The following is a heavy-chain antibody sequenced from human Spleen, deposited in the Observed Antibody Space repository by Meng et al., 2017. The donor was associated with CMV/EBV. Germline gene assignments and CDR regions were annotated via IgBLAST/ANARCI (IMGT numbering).Heavy chain of an antibody. D-gene: IGHD5-24*01. CDR2: ISGSGGST. CDR3: ARGEMTTPPAEYFLH. V-gene: IGHV3-23*01. Sequence: GESLKISCAGSGFTFSSYAMSWVRQAPGKGLEWVSAISGSGGSTYYADSVKGRFTISRDNSKNTLYLQMNSLTIEDTAVYFCARGEMTTPPAEYFLHWGQGTLVTVSS. CDR1: GFTFSSYA. J-gene: IGHJ1*01.